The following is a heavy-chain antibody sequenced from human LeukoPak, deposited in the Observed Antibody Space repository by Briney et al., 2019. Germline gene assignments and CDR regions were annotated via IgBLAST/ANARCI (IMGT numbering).Heavy chain of an antibody. CDR1: SGSLTGYY. Sequence: SETLSLTCTVSSGSLTGYYWSWIRQPPGKGLEWIGYIYYSGSTNYKPSVKSRVTISVDTSKNQISLKLSSVTAADTAVYYCARANRYDLYFDYWGQGTLVTVSS. V-gene: IGHV4-59*01. D-gene: IGHD5-12*01. CDR2: IYYSGST. J-gene: IGHJ4*02. CDR3: ARANRYDLYFDY.